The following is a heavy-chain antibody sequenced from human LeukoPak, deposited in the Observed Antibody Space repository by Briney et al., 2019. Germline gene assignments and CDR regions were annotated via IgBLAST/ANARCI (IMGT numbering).Heavy chain of an antibody. D-gene: IGHD3-16*01. Sequence: PGGSLRLPSAASGFSFSDYYMSWIRQAPGKGLEWISYISGSGGTTYYADSVKGRFAISGDNAKNSLYLQMNSLRAEDTAVYYCARGTRMIGPWGQGTLVTVSS. CDR1: GFSFSDYY. V-gene: IGHV3-11*01. J-gene: IGHJ5*02. CDR2: ISGSGGTT. CDR3: ARGTRMIGP.